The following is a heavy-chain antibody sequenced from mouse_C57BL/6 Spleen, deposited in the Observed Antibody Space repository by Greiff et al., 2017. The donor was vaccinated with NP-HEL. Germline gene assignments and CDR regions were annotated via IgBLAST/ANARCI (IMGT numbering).Heavy chain of an antibody. D-gene: IGHD1-1*01. V-gene: IGHV14-3*01. CDR1: GFNIKNTY. CDR3: ARDYYGSSQYYYAMDY. Sequence: EVKLQQSVAELVRPGASVKLSCTASGFNIKNTYMHWVKQRPEQGLEWIGRIDPANGNTKYAPKFQGKATITADTSSNTAYLQLSSLTSEDTAIYYCARDYYGSSQYYYAMDYWGQGTSVTVSS. CDR2: IDPANGNT. J-gene: IGHJ4*01.